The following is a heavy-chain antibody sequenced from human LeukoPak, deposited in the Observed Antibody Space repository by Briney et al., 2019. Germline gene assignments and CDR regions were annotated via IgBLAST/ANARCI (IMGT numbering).Heavy chain of an antibody. V-gene: IGHV3-49*04. CDR2: IRSKAYGGTT. CDR1: GFTFGDYA. CDR3: TRVGLRLLYYYYGMDV. Sequence: GGSLRLSCTASGFTFGDYAMSWVRQAPGKGLEWVGFIRSKAYGGTTEYAASVKGRFTISRDDSKSIAYLQMNSLKTEDTAVYYCTRVGLRLLYYYYGMDVWGQGTTVTVSS. D-gene: IGHD4-17*01. J-gene: IGHJ6*02.